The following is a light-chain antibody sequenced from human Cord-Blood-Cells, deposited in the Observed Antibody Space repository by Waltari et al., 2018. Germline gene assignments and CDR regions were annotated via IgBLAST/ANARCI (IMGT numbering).Light chain of an antibody. CDR1: QDISNY. J-gene: IGKJ4*01. CDR2: DAS. Sequence: DIQMTQSPSSLSASVGDRVTITCQASQDISNYLNLYQQKPGKAPKLLIEDASNLETGVPSRFSGSGSGTDFTFTISRLQPEDIATYYCQQYDNLPLTFGGGTKVEIK. CDR3: QQYDNLPLT. V-gene: IGKV1-33*01.